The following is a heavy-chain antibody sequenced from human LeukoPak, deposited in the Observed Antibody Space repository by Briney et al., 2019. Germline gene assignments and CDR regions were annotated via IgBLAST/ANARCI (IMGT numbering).Heavy chain of an antibody. Sequence: SSETLSLTGTVSGGSISSGGYYWSWIRQHPGKGLEWIGYIYYSGSTYYNPSLKSRVTISVDTSKNQFSLKLSSVTAADTAVYYCARERIAAAGRGAFDIWGQGTMVTVSS. CDR3: ARERIAAAGRGAFDI. J-gene: IGHJ3*02. V-gene: IGHV4-31*03. D-gene: IGHD6-13*01. CDR1: GGSISSGGYY. CDR2: IYYSGST.